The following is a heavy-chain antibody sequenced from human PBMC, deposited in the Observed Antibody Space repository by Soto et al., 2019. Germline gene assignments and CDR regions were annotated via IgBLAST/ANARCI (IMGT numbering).Heavy chain of an antibody. CDR2: IYYSGTT. CDR3: ASQRRGGYWFAP. V-gene: IGHV4-30-4*01. J-gene: IGHJ5*02. Sequence: SETLSLTCSVSGGSINSDDHYWTWIRQPPGKGLEWIGSIYYSGTTNYNPSLKSRITVSIDTSKNQFSLKLTSVTAADTALYYCASQRRGGYWFAPWGQGNPVTVSS. CDR1: GGSINSDDHY.